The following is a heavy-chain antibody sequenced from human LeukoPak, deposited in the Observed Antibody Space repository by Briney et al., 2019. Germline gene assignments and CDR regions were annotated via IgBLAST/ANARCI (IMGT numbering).Heavy chain of an antibody. CDR2: ISGGGGRT. CDR1: GFTFSSYA. D-gene: IGHD6-13*01. Sequence: GGSLRLSCAASGFTFSSYAMNWVRQAPGKGLEWVSVISGGGGRTYYADSVKGRFTISRDSSKSTLYLQMNSLRAEDTAIYYCAKDSLLGAGTDFQHWGQGTLVTVSS. V-gene: IGHV3-23*01. CDR3: AKDSLLGAGTDFQH. J-gene: IGHJ1*01.